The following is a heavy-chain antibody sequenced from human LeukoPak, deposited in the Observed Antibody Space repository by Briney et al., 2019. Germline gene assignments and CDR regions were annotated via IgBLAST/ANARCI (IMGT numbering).Heavy chain of an antibody. CDR1: GFTFSSYG. CDR2: IWYDGSNK. CDR3: ARDFTVGATYLFDY. Sequence: GGSLRLSCAASGFTFSSYGMHWVRQAPGKGLEWVAVIWYDGSNKYYADSVKGRFTISRGNSKNTLYLQMNSLRAEDTAVYYCARDFTVGATYLFDYWGQGTLVTVSS. J-gene: IGHJ4*02. D-gene: IGHD1-26*01. V-gene: IGHV3-33*01.